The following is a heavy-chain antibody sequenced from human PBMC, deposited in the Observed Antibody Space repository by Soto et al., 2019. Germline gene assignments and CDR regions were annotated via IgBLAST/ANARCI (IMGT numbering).Heavy chain of an antibody. V-gene: IGHV4-34*01. D-gene: IGHD3-16*01. CDR1: GGSFSGYY. CDR3: ARGPILRVYFDY. CDR2: INHSGST. J-gene: IGHJ4*02. Sequence: SETLSLTCAVYGGSFSGYYWSWIRQPPGKGLEWIGEINHSGSTNYNPSLKSRVTISVDTSKNQFSLKLSSVTAADTAVYYCARGPILRVYFDYWGQGTLVTVSS.